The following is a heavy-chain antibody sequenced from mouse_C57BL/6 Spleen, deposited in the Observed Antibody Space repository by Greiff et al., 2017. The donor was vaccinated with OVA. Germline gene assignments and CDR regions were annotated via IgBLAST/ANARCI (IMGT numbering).Heavy chain of an antibody. J-gene: IGHJ1*03. Sequence: EVQLQQSGPELVKPGASVKISCKASGYSFTGYYMNWVKQSPEKSLEWIGEINPSTGGTTYNQKFKAKATLTVDKSSSTAYMQLKSLTSEDSAVYYCAREGLRWYFDVWGTGTTVTVSS. CDR1: GYSFTGYY. CDR3: AREGLRWYFDV. D-gene: IGHD2-4*01. V-gene: IGHV1-42*01. CDR2: INPSTGGT.